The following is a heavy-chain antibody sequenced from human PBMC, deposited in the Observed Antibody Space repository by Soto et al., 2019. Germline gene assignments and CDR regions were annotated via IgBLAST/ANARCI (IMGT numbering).Heavy chain of an antibody. CDR1: GFTFNNYG. J-gene: IGHJ5*02. CDR2: IWYDGSHE. CDR3: SRDSDYGSNSGWLDP. D-gene: IGHD4-17*01. Sequence: PGGSLRLSCAASGFTFNNYGMHWVRQAPGKGLEWVAVIWYDGSHEYYADSVKGRFTISRDSSKNTVYLQMNSLRAEDTAVYYCSRDSDYGSNSGWLDPWGQGTLVTVSS. V-gene: IGHV3-33*01.